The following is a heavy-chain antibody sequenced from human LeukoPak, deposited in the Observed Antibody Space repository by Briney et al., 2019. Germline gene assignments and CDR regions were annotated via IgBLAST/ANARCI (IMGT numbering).Heavy chain of an antibody. J-gene: IGHJ4*02. CDR3: AKDGLAAAAY. D-gene: IGHD6-13*01. CDR2: ISGSGGST. Sequence: PSGESLRLSCAASGFTFSSYAMSWVRQAPGKGLEWVSAISGSGGSTYYADSVKGRFTISRDNSKNTPYLQMNSLRAEDTAVYYCAKDGLAAAAYWGQGTLVTVCS. CDR1: GFTFSSYA. V-gene: IGHV3-23*01.